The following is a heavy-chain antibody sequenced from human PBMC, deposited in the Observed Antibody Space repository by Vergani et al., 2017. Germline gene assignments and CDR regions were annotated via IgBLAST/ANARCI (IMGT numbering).Heavy chain of an antibody. CDR3: ATSSRARGTLRGNXVDY. CDR2: IYTSGST. D-gene: IGHD1/OR15-1a*01. V-gene: IGHV4-61*02. J-gene: IGHJ4*02. CDR1: GGSISSGSYY. Sequence: QVQLQESGPGLVKPSQTLSLTCTVSGGSISSGSYYWSWIRQPAGKGLEWIGRIYTSGSTNYNPSLKSRVTISVDTSKNQFSLKLSSVTAADTAVYYCATSSRARGTLRGNXVDYWGQGTLVTVSS.